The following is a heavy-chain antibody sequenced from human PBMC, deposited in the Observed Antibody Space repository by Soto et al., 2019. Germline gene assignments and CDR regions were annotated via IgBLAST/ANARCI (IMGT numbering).Heavy chain of an antibody. Sequence: GGSLRLSCAASGFTFSSYAMSWVRQAPGKGLEWVSVISGNGISTYHADSVKGRFTVSRDNSKNTLYLQMHSLRAEDTAVYYCAKDRYRGSFVGVTNFENWGQGTLVTVSS. CDR3: AKDRYRGSFVGVTNFEN. CDR1: GFTFSSYA. J-gene: IGHJ4*02. D-gene: IGHD3-16*01. V-gene: IGHV3-23*01. CDR2: ISGNGIST.